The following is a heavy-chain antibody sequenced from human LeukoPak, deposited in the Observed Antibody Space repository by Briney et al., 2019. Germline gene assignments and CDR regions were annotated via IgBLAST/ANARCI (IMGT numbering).Heavy chain of an antibody. CDR2: LHYSGST. J-gene: IGHJ4*02. V-gene: IGHV4-39*01. D-gene: IGHD2-2*01. CDR1: GGSISNSYYY. Sequence: SETLSLTCTVSGGSISNSYYYWGWIRQPPGKGLEWIGSLHYSGSTYYNPSLKSRVTISVDTSKNQFSLKLSSVTAADTAVYYCARAVYCSSTSCYGLIFDYWGQGTLVTVSS. CDR3: ARAVYCSSTSCYGLIFDY.